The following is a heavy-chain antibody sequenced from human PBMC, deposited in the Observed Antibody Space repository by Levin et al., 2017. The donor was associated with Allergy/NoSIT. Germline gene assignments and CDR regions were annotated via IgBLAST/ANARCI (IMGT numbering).Heavy chain of an antibody. J-gene: IGHJ3*02. V-gene: IGHV4-59*01. Sequence: SETLSLTCTVSGGSISSYYWSWIRQPPGKGLEWIGYIYYSGSTNYNPSLKSRVTISVDTSKNQFSLKLSSVTAADTAVYYCARVSPLLFYGDYEDRFAFDSWGQGTMVTVSS. CDR1: GGSISSYY. CDR2: IYYSGST. D-gene: IGHD4-17*01. CDR3: ARVSPLLFYGDYEDRFAFDS.